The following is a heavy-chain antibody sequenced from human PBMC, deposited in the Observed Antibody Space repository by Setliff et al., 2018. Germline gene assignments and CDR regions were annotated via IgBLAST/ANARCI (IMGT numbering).Heavy chain of an antibody. CDR2: INSNGGGT. J-gene: IGHJ3*02. CDR1: GYSFTDYY. V-gene: IGHV1-2*02. Sequence: ASVKVSCKASGYSFTDYYMYWVRQAPGQGLEWMGWINSNGGGTNYAQNFQGRVTMTRDTSISTAYMELSRLRSDDTAVYYCARGIWANWGGAFDIWGQGTMVTVSS. CDR3: ARGIWANWGGAFDI. D-gene: IGHD3-16*01.